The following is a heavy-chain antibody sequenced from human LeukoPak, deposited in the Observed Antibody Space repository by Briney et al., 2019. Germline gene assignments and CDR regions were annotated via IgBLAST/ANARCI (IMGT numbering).Heavy chain of an antibody. D-gene: IGHD3/OR15-3a*01. CDR2: ISYDGSNK. J-gene: IGHJ4*02. CDR1: GFTFSSYA. CDR3: AKDLGLGDY. V-gene: IGHV3-30*04. Sequence: KPGRSLRLSCAASGFTFSSYAMHWVRQAPGKGLEWVAVISYDGSNKYYADSVKGRFTISRDNSKNTLYLQMNSLRAEDTAVYYCAKDLGLGDYWGQGTLVTVSS.